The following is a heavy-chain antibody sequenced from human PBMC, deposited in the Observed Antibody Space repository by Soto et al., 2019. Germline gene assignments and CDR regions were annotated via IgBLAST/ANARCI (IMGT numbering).Heavy chain of an antibody. J-gene: IGHJ6*02. CDR1: GFTFGTYS. CDR3: ARLYYDYA. V-gene: IGHV3-48*02. CDR2: ISYDSDTI. Sequence: GGSLRLSCAGSGFTFGTYSMNWVRQAAGKGLEWIAYISYDSDTIQYADSVKGRFTISRDNAKNSLYLQMNSLRDEDTAVYYCARLYYDYAWGQGTTVTVSS. D-gene: IGHD3-3*01.